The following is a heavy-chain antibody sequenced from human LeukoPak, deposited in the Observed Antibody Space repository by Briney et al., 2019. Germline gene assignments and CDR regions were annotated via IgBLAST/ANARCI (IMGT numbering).Heavy chain of an antibody. J-gene: IGHJ4*02. D-gene: IGHD3-16*01. V-gene: IGHV4-59*05. CDR3: ARLITAFQAFDS. CDR1: GGSISSYY. CDR2: IYHSGST. Sequence: SETLSLTCTVSGGSISSYYWSWIRQPAGKGLEWIGSIYHSGSTYYNPSLNSRVTISVDTSKNQFSLNLSSVTAADTAVYYCARLITAFQAFDSWGQGTLVTVSS.